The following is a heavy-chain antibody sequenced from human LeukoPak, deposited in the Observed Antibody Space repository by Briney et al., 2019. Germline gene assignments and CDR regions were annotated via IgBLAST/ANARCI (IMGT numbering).Heavy chain of an antibody. CDR1: GFAFNGHG. J-gene: IGHJ4*02. CDR2: ISSSSSNI. Sequence: PGGSLRLSCAAPGFAFNGHGMNWVRQAPGKGLEWVSYISSSSSNIYSADFVKGRFSISRDNAKNSVYLQMNSLRDEDTAVYYYVSQYCSGGSCFSHWGQGTLVTVSS. V-gene: IGHV3-48*02. D-gene: IGHD2-15*01. CDR3: VSQYCSGGSCFSH.